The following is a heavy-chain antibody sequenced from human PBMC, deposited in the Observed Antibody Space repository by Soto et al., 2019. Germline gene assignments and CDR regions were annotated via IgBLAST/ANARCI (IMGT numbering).Heavy chain of an antibody. D-gene: IGHD5-12*01. Sequence: GGSLRLSCAASGFTFDDYAMHWVRQAPGKGLEWVSGISWNSGSIGYADSVKGRFTISRDNAKNSLYLQMNSLRAEDTALYYCAKDIGHSGYDENEGWFDPWGQGTLVTVSS. CDR2: ISWNSGSI. J-gene: IGHJ5*02. CDR1: GFTFDDYA. V-gene: IGHV3-9*01. CDR3: AKDIGHSGYDENEGWFDP.